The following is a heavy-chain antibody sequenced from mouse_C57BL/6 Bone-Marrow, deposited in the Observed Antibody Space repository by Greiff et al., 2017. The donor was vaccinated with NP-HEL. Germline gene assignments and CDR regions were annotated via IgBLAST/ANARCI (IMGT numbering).Heavy chain of an antibody. J-gene: IGHJ2*01. Sequence: QVQLQQPGDELVKPGASVKLSCKASGYTFTSYWMHWVKQRPGQGLEWIGMIHPNSGSTNYNEKFKSKATLTVDKSSSTAYMQLSSLTSEDSAVYYCARSEVITTALFDYWGQGTTLTVSS. D-gene: IGHD1-1*01. CDR2: IHPNSGST. V-gene: IGHV1-64*01. CDR3: ARSEVITTALFDY. CDR1: GYTFTSYW.